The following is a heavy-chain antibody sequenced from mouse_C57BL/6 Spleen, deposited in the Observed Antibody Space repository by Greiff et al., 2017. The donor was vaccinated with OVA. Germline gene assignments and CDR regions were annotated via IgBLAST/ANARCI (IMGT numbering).Heavy chain of an antibody. Sequence: EVKVVESGGGLVKPGGSLKLSCAASGFTFSDYGMHWVRQAPEKGLEWVAYISSGSSTIYYADTVKGRFTISRDNAKNTLFLQMTSLRSEDTAMYYCARLEGYWGQGTTLTVSS. V-gene: IGHV5-17*01. CDR1: GFTFSDYG. CDR2: ISSGSSTI. CDR3: ARLEGY. J-gene: IGHJ2*01.